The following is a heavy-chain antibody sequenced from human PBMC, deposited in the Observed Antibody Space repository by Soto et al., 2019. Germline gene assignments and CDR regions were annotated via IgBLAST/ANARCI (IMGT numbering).Heavy chain of an antibody. V-gene: IGHV3-23*04. J-gene: IGHJ3*02. D-gene: IGHD2-15*01. CDR3: AKGDPVGYCSGGSCHRYAFDI. CDR1: GFTFSSYA. Sequence: EVQLVESGGGLVQPGGSLRLSCAASGFTFSSYAMSWVRQAPGKGLEWVSAISGSGGSTYYADSVKGRFTISRDNSKNTLYLQMNSLRAEDTAVYYCAKGDPVGYCSGGSCHRYAFDIWGQGTMVTVSS. CDR2: ISGSGGST.